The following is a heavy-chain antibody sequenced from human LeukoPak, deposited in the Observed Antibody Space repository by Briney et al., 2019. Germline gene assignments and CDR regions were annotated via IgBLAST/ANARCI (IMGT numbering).Heavy chain of an antibody. CDR2: INPNSGGT. V-gene: IGHV1-2*02. CDR1: GYTFTGYY. D-gene: IGHD3-3*01. Sequence: ASVKVSCKASGYTFTGYYMHWVRPAPGQGLEWMGWINPNSGGTNYAQKFQGRVTMTRDTSISTAYMELSRLRSDDTAVYYCARERRFLERVFASLYYYMDVWGKGTTVTVSS. J-gene: IGHJ6*03. CDR3: ARERRFLERVFASLYYYMDV.